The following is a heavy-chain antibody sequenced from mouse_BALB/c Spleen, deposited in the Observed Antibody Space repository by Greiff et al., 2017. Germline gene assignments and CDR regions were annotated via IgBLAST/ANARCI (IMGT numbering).Heavy chain of an antibody. CDR3: ARSDYDRGVYAMDY. CDR1: GFTFSSFG. D-gene: IGHD2-4*01. CDR2: ISSGSSTI. V-gene: IGHV5-17*02. Sequence: EVQGVESGGGLVQPGGSRKLSCAASGFTFSSFGMHWVRQAPEKGLEWVAYISSGSSTIYYADTVKGRFTISRDNPKNTLFLQMTSLRSEDTAMYYCARSDYDRGVYAMDYWGQGTSVTVSS. J-gene: IGHJ4*01.